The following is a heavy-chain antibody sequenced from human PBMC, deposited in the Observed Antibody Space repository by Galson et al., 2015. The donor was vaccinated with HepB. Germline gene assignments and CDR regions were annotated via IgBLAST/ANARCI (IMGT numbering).Heavy chain of an antibody. Sequence: PALVKPTQTLTLTCTFSGFSLRASGVGVGWVRQSPGKALEWLALIYWNDDEYYSPSLRSRLTITKDASKDQVVLTMTNLDPLDTATYYCARSLGLVGPSFDNWGQGTLVTVPS. CDR1: GFSLRASGVG. CDR3: ARSLGLVGPSFDN. D-gene: IGHD2-8*02. V-gene: IGHV2-5*01. CDR2: IYWNDDE. J-gene: IGHJ4*02.